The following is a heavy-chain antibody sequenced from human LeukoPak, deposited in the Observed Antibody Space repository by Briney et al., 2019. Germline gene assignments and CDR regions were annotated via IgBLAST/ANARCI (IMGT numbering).Heavy chain of an antibody. CDR1: GFTFGKYW. D-gene: IGHD3-3*01. J-gene: IGHJ4*02. Sequence: GGSLRLSCVASGFTFGKYWMSWVRRAPGKGLEWVTNIKLDGSEKNYVDSVKGRFTISRDNTKNSLYLQMNSLRAEDTAVFYCARDQYDTWSRRGNFDSWGQGTLVIVSS. CDR3: ARDQYDTWSRRGNFDS. CDR2: IKLDGSEK. V-gene: IGHV3-7*03.